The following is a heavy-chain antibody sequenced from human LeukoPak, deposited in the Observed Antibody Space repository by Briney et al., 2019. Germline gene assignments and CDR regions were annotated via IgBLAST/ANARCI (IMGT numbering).Heavy chain of an antibody. V-gene: IGHV1-24*01. J-gene: IGHJ6*02. D-gene: IGHD3-10*01. CDR2: FDPEDGET. CDR1: GYTLTDLS. CDR3: ATDIPRRVRGVVYSSFGMDV. Sequence: ASVKVSCKVSGYTLTDLSMHWVRQAPGKGLEWLGGFDPEDGETIYAQKFQGRVTLAEDTSTDTAYMELSSLRSEDTAAYYCATDIPRRVRGVVYSSFGMDVWGQGTTVAVSS.